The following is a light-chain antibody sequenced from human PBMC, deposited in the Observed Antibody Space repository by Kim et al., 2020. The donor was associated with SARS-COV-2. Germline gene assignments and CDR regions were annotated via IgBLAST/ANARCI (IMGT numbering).Light chain of an antibody. CDR3: QQIYSSPYT. CDR1: QSISSY. CDR2: AAS. Sequence: DIQMTQSPSSLSASVGDRVTITCRASQSISSYLNWYQQKPGKDPKLLIYAASSLQSGVPSRFSGSGSGTDFTLTISSLQPEGFAAYYSQQIYSSPYTFGLGTKLEIK. V-gene: IGKV1-39*01. J-gene: IGKJ2*01.